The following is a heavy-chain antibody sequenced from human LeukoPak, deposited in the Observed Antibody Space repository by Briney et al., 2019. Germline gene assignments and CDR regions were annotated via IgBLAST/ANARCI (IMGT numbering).Heavy chain of an antibody. V-gene: IGHV4-39*01. J-gene: IGHJ3*02. CDR1: GGSISSSSYY. CDR2: IYYSGST. CDR3: ARPIIRDYDSSGYYESGAFDI. Sequence: PSETLSLTCTVSGGSISSSSYYWGWIRQPPGKGLGWIGSIYYSGSTYYNPSLKSRVTISVDTSKNQFSLKLSSVTAADTAVYYCARPIIRDYDSSGYYESGAFDIWGQGTMVTVSS. D-gene: IGHD3-22*01.